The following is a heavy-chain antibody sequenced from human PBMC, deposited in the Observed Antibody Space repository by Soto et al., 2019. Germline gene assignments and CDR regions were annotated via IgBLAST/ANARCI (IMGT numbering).Heavy chain of an antibody. V-gene: IGHV1-18*01. Sequence: QVHLVQSGAEVKKPGASVKVSCKGSGYAFTTYGITWVRQAPGQGLEWMGWISAHNGNTNYAQKLQGRVTVTRDTSTSRAYMEMRSLRSDDTAVYYGARGRYGDYWGQGALVTVSS. D-gene: IGHD1-1*01. CDR2: ISAHNGNT. CDR3: ARGRYGDY. J-gene: IGHJ4*02. CDR1: GYAFTTYG.